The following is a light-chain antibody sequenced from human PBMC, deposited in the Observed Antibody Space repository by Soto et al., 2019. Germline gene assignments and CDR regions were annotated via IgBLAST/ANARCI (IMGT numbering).Light chain of an antibody. V-gene: IGKV3-15*01. Sequence: EIVLTQSPVIVSLSPGERATLSCRASQTVDNFLAWYQQRPGQAPRLVIYGASTRATGIPARFSGGGSGTEFTLTISSLQSEDFAVYYCQQYNSWPPITFGQGTQLEIK. CDR1: QTVDNF. CDR3: QQYNSWPPIT. CDR2: GAS. J-gene: IGKJ5*01.